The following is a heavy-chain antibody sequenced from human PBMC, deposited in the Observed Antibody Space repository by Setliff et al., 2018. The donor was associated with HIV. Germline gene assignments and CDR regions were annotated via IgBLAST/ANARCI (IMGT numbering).Heavy chain of an antibody. CDR3: AREGDYYESRGPQRFFQH. V-gene: IGHV1-69*13. CDR1: GGSFSNYA. D-gene: IGHD3-22*01. J-gene: IGHJ1*01. Sequence: ASVKVSCKTSGGSFSNYAISWVRQAPGQGLEWVGGIIPSFDTPVYAQKFQDKVTITADESTNTAYMELRSLTSEDTALYYCAREGDYYESRGPQRFFQHWGQGTVVTVSS. CDR2: IIPSFDTP.